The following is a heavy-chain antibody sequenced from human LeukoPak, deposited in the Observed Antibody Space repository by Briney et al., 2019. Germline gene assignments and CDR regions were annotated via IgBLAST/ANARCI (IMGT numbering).Heavy chain of an antibody. J-gene: IGHJ4*02. D-gene: IGHD1-26*01. Sequence: PSQTLSLTCAISGDSVSSNIAACNWIRQSPSRGLEWLGRTFYRSKWHNEYAASVKSRITINPDTSKNQFSLKLSSVTAADTAVYYCARRGGGSYYIRSGNFDYWGPGTLVTVSS. CDR3: ARRGGGSYYIRSGNFDY. CDR2: TFYRSKWHN. CDR1: GDSVSSNIAA. V-gene: IGHV6-1*01.